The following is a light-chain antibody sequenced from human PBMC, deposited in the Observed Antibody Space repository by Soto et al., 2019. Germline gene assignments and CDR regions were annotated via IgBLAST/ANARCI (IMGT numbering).Light chain of an antibody. CDR3: QQYAGSPRT. Sequence: EIVLTLSPGTLSLPPGERATLSCRASQFVSSNSLAWYQQKRGQAPRLLIHDASSRATGIPDRFSGSGSGTDFTLTISRLEPEDFAVYYCQQYAGSPRTFGQGTKVEVK. J-gene: IGKJ1*01. V-gene: IGKV3-20*01. CDR2: DAS. CDR1: QFVSSNS.